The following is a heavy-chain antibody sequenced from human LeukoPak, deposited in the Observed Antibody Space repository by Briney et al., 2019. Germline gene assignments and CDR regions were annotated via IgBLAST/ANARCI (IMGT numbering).Heavy chain of an antibody. CDR1: GFTFSSYW. D-gene: IGHD2-15*01. Sequence: PGGSLRLSCTASGFTFSSYWMMWVRQAPGKGLEWVANIEPAGSATYYVDSVKGRFTISRDNAKNLLYLQMNSLRAEDSAVYHCGRFGYVAAVDSWGQGALVTVSS. CDR3: GRFGYVAAVDS. CDR2: IEPAGSAT. J-gene: IGHJ4*02. V-gene: IGHV3-7*01.